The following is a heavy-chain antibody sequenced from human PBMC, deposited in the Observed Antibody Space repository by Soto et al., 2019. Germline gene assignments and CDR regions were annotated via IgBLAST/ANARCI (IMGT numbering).Heavy chain of an antibody. CDR2: ISTYNGNT. CDR1: GYTFTSYG. D-gene: IGHD3-10*01. J-gene: IGHJ4*02. V-gene: IGHV1-18*01. CDR3: ARDMVRGVGSDY. Sequence: QVQLVQSGAEVKKPGASVKVSCKASGYTFTSYGISWVRQAPGQGREWMGWISTYNGNTKYAQKLQGRVTMTTDTTTRTADMELRSLRSDDTAVCYCARDMVRGVGSDYWGKGTLVTVSS.